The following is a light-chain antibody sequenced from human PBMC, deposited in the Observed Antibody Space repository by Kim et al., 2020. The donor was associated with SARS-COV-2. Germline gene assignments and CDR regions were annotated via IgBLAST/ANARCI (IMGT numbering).Light chain of an antibody. CDR2: DVS. J-gene: IGLJ3*02. Sequence: GQSITISCTGTSSDIGRYNYVSWYQHHPGKAPKLMIYDVSERPSGVSNRFSGSKSGNTASLTISGLQAEDEADYYCSSFTISITWVFGGGTKLTVL. CDR1: SSDIGRYNY. V-gene: IGLV2-14*03. CDR3: SSFTISITWV.